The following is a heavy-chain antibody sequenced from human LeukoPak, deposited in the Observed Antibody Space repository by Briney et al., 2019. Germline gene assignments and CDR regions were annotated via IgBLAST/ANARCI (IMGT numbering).Heavy chain of an antibody. V-gene: IGHV1-69*05. CDR1: GGTFSSYA. J-gene: IGHJ3*02. Sequence: GASVTVSCKASGGTFSSYAISWVRQAPGQGLEWMGRIIPIFGTANYAQKFQGRVTITTDESTSTAYMELSSLRSEDTAVYYCARGGVEMATRDGVAFDIWGQGTMVTVSS. CDR3: ARGGVEMATRDGVAFDI. CDR2: IIPIFGTA. D-gene: IGHD5-24*01.